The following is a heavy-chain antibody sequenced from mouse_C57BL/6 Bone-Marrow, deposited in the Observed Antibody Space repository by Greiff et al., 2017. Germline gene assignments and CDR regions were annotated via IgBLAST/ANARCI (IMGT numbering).Heavy chain of an antibody. CDR3: ARGGDGYHAGWYFDV. CDR2: ISYSGST. V-gene: IGHV3-1*01. J-gene: IGHJ1*03. D-gene: IGHD2-3*01. CDR1: GYSITSGYD. Sequence: DVQLVESGPGMVKPSQSLSLTCTVTGYSITSGYDWHWIRHFPGNKLEWMGYISYSGSTNYNPSLKSRISITHDTSKNHFFLKLNSVTTEDTATYYCARGGDGYHAGWYFDVWGTGTTVTVSS.